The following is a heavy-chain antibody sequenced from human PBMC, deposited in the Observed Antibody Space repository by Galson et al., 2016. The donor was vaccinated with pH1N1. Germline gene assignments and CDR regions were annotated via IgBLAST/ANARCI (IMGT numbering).Heavy chain of an antibody. V-gene: IGHV1-2*02. CDR2: MSTNSDDT. CDR3: ARVGPTVTTYDS. D-gene: IGHD4-17*01. J-gene: IGHJ4*02. Sequence: SVKVSCKASGYTFTDHYLHWVRQAPGQGLEWMGWMSTNSDDTNSAQNFQGRVTMTRDTSVTTAYMELSRLKSDDTAIYYCARVGPTVTTYDSWGQGTLVTVSS. CDR1: GYTFTDHY.